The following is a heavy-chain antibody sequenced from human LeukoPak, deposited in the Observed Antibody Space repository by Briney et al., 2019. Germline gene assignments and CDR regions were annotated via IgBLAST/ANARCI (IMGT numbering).Heavy chain of an antibody. Sequence: PSETLSLTCTVSGGSISNYYWSWIRQPPGKGLEWIGYIYYSGTTNYNPSLKSRVTISVDTSKNQFSLKLSSVTAADTAIYYCARVVLSYYYDSSGYSFDYWGQGTLVTVSS. CDR1: GGSISNYY. CDR2: IYYSGTT. D-gene: IGHD3-22*01. CDR3: ARVVLSYYYDSSGYSFDY. V-gene: IGHV4-59*01. J-gene: IGHJ4*02.